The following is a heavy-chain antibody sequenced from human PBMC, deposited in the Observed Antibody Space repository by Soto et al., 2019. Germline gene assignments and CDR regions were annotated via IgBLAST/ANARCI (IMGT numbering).Heavy chain of an antibody. D-gene: IGHD2-21*02. Sequence: PGGSLRLSCAASGFTFSGSAMHWVRQASGKGLEWVGRIRSKANSYATAYAASVKGRFTISRDDSKNTAYLQMNSLKTEDTAVYYCVRSAIGVVTGDVWGQGTTVTVSS. CDR2: IRSKANSYAT. J-gene: IGHJ6*02. CDR1: GFTFSGSA. CDR3: VRSAIGVVTGDV. V-gene: IGHV3-73*01.